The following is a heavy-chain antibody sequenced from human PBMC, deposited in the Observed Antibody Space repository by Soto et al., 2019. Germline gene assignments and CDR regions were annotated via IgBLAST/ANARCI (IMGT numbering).Heavy chain of an antibody. J-gene: IGHJ5*02. CDR1: GFSLSTSGVG. CDR3: AHLDNAPYGSGSYYNRICPWFDP. CDR2: IYWDDDK. D-gene: IGHD3-10*01. V-gene: IGHV2-5*02. Sequence: GSGPTLVNPTQTLTLTCTFSGFSLSTSGVGVGWIRQPPGKALEWLALIYWDDDKRYSPSLKSRLTITKDTSKNQVVLTMTNMDPVDTATYYCAHLDNAPYGSGSYYNRICPWFDPWGQGTLVTVSS.